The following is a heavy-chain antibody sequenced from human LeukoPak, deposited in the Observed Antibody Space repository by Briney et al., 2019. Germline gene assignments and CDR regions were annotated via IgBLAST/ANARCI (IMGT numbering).Heavy chain of an antibody. CDR3: ARVGAMVRGGYKDYYYMDV. Sequence: GGSLRLSCAASGFTFSTYWMYWVRHAPGKGLVWVSRINSDGSSTTYADSVKGRFTISRDNAKNTLYLQMNRLRADDTSVYYCARVGAMVRGGYKDYYYMDVWGKGTTVTVSS. D-gene: IGHD3-10*01. CDR1: GFTFSTYW. V-gene: IGHV3-74*03. J-gene: IGHJ6*03. CDR2: INSDGSST.